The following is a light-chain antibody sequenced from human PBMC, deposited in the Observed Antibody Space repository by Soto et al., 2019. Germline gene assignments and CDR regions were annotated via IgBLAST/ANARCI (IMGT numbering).Light chain of an antibody. CDR2: EVS. V-gene: IGLV2-14*01. CDR1: SSDVGGYNY. J-gene: IGLJ1*01. Sequence: QSALTHPPPLPPPPPPPPPLPPPGTSSDVGGYNYVSWYQQHPGKAPKLMIYEVSNRPSGVSNRFSGSKSGNTASLTISGLQAEDEADYYCSSYTSSSIYVFGTGTKLTVL. CDR3: SSYTSSSIYV.